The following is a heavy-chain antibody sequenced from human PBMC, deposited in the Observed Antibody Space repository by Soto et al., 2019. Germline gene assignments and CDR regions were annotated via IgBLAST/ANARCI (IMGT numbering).Heavy chain of an antibody. Sequence: EVQLLESGGGLVQPGGSLRLSCAASGFTFSSYAMSWVRQAPGKGLEWVSAISGSGGSTYYADSVKGRFTISRDNSKNTLYLQMNSLSAEDTAVHYCAKHSNWNIPRNWFDPWGQGTLVTVCS. J-gene: IGHJ5*02. CDR2: ISGSGGST. CDR1: GFTFSSYA. V-gene: IGHV3-23*01. D-gene: IGHD1-20*01. CDR3: AKHSNWNIPRNWFDP.